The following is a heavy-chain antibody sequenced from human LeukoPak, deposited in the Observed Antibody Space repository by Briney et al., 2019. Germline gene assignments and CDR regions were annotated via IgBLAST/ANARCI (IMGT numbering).Heavy chain of an antibody. Sequence: ASVKVSCKASGYTFASYYMHWVRQAPGQGREWMGIINPSGGSTSYAQKFQGRVTMTRDTSTSTVYMELSSLRSEDTAVYYCARERSDYTIFGVVATYSDYWGQGTLVTVSS. D-gene: IGHD3-3*01. V-gene: IGHV1-46*01. CDR1: GYTFASYY. CDR3: ARERSDYTIFGVVATYSDY. J-gene: IGHJ4*02. CDR2: INPSGGST.